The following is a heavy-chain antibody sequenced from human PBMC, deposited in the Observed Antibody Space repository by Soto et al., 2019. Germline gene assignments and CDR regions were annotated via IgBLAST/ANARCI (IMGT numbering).Heavy chain of an antibody. CDR3: AKIVATTRYYYYGMDV. CDR2: ISYDGSNK. D-gene: IGHD5-12*01. J-gene: IGHJ6*02. CDR1: GFTFSSYG. V-gene: IGHV3-30*18. Sequence: GGALRLSCAASGFTFSSYGMHWVRQAPGKGLEWVAVISYDGSNKYYADSVKGRFTISRDNSKNTLYLQMNSLRAEDTAVYYCAKIVATTRYYYYGMDVWGQGTTVTVSS.